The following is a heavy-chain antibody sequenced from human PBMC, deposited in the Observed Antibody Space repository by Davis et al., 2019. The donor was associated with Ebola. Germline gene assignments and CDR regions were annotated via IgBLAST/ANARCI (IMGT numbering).Heavy chain of an antibody. CDR1: AYAFTSYY. V-gene: IGHV1-46*01. CDR2: INPSGGST. CDR3: AAARGWFDP. D-gene: IGHD3-10*01. J-gene: IGHJ5*02. Sequence: ASAKVSCKASAYAFTSYYMHWVRQAPGQGLEWMGIINPSGGSTSYAQKFQERVTITRDMSTSTAYMELSSLRSEDTAVYYCAAARGWFDPWGQGTLVTVSS.